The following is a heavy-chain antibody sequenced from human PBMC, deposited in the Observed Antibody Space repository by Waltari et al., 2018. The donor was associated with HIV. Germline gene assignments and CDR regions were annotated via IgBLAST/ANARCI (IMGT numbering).Heavy chain of an antibody. CDR2: IYTSGST. D-gene: IGHD6-19*01. Sequence: QVQLQESGPGLVKPSQTLSLTCTVSGGSISSGSYYWSWIRQPAGKGLEWIGRIYTSGSTNNNPSLTSRVTISVDTSKNQFSLKLSSVTAADTAVYYCARDKGSGWYPVDYYYGMDVWGQGTTVTVSS. J-gene: IGHJ6*02. CDR1: GGSISSGSYY. V-gene: IGHV4-61*02. CDR3: ARDKGSGWYPVDYYYGMDV.